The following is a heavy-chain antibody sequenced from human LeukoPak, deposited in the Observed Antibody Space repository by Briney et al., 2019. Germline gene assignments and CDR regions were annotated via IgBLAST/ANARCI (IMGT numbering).Heavy chain of an antibody. CDR2: ISSSSTI. J-gene: IGHJ2*01. Sequence: GGSLRLSCAASGFTFSTYSMNWVRQAPGKGLEWVSYISSSSTIYYADSVKGRFTISRDNAKNSLHLQMNSLRAEDTAVYYCARPYSSSSEVYWYFDLWGRGTLVTVSS. V-gene: IGHV3-48*04. D-gene: IGHD6-6*01. CDR3: ARPYSSSSEVYWYFDL. CDR1: GFTFSTYS.